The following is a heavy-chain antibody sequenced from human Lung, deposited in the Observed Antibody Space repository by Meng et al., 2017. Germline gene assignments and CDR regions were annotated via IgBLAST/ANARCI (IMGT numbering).Heavy chain of an antibody. CDR2: INHSGST. J-gene: IGHJ4*02. D-gene: IGHD4-11*01. V-gene: IGHV4-34*01. CDR1: GGSLSDYY. CDR3: ARGPTTMAHDFDY. Sequence: QGHLQQWGAGLLRPLQTLSPPCVVSGGSLSDYYWSWIRQPPGKGLEWIGEINHSGSTNYNPSFESRATISVDTSQNNLSLKLSSVTAADSAVYYCARGPTTMAHDFDYWGQGTLVTVSS.